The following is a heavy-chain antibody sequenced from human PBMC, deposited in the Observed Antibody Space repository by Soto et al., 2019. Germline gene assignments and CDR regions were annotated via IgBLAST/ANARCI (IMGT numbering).Heavy chain of an antibody. CDR3: VGGQYYFDY. Sequence: QVQLVESGGGVVQPGRSLRLSCAASGFPFTTYGMHWVREGPGKGLEWVAVISYDGSNKYYADSVKGRFTISRDNSKNPLYLQMNSLRPEDTASYYCVGGQYYFDYRGQGTLVTVSS. CDR1: GFPFTTYG. J-gene: IGHJ4*02. D-gene: IGHD3-10*01. CDR2: ISYDGSNK. V-gene: IGHV3-30*03.